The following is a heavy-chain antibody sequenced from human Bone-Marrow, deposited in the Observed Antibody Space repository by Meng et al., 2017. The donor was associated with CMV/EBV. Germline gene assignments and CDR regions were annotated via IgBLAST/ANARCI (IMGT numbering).Heavy chain of an antibody. CDR2: IIPILGIA. CDR3: ARRNSGATDALDI. D-gene: IGHD1-1*01. V-gene: IGHV1-69*02. J-gene: IGHJ3*02. CDR1: GCTFSSYT. Sequence: SVKVSCKASGCTFSSYTISWVRQAPGQGLEWMGRIIPILGIANYAQKFQGRVTITADKSTSTAYMELSSLRSEDTAVYYGARRNSGATDALDIWGQGTMVTVSS.